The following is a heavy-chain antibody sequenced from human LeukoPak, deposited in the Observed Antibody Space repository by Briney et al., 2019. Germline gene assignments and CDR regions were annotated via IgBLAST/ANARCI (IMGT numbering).Heavy chain of an antibody. V-gene: IGHV3-74*01. CDR3: AKTKGYSYGYYFDY. J-gene: IGHJ4*02. CDR2: INSDGSTT. Sequence: GGSLRLSCAASGFTFRTYWMHWVRQTPGQGLVWVSRINSDGSTTNYADSVKGRFTVSRDNAQNTLYLQMNSLRAEDTAVYYCAKTKGYSYGYYFDYWGQGTLVTVSS. D-gene: IGHD5-18*01. CDR1: GFTFRTYW.